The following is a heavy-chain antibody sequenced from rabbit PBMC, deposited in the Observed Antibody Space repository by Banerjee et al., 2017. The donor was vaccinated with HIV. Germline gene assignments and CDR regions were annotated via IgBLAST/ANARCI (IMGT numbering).Heavy chain of an antibody. V-gene: IGHV1S47*01. D-gene: IGHD4-2*01. J-gene: IGHJ4*01. CDR2: IYNGDGST. Sequence: EESGGDLVKPGASLTLTCKASGFDFSSNAMCWFRQAPGKRPEWIACIYNGDGSTYYASWVNGRFSISKTSSTTVTLQMTSLTAADTATYFCARDAGYAGSNLWGPGTLVTVS. CDR1: GFDFSSNA. CDR3: ARDAGYAGSNL.